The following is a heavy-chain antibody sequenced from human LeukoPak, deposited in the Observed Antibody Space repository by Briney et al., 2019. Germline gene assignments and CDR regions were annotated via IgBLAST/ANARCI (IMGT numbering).Heavy chain of an antibody. CDR2: IKYDGREI. Sequence: GGSLRLSCIASDCSFSDSWMTWVRKAPGKGLEWVASIKYDGREIQYVDSVKGRFTISRDNAKRSLYLEMASLRVEDTAVFYCARDPYKNKDYTNYGAFDIWGQGTMVTVSS. V-gene: IGHV3-7*01. D-gene: IGHD4-11*01. CDR1: DCSFSDSW. J-gene: IGHJ3*02. CDR3: ARDPYKNKDYTNYGAFDI.